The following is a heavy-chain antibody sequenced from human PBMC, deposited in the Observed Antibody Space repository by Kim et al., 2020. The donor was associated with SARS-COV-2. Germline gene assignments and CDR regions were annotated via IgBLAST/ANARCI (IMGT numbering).Heavy chain of an antibody. CDR1: GGSISSSSYY. CDR3: ARRGDGYNRIDP. V-gene: IGHV4-39*01. J-gene: IGHJ5*02. CDR2: IYYSGST. D-gene: IGHD5-12*01. Sequence: SETLSLTCTVSGGSISSSSYYWGWIRQPPGKGLEWIGSIYYSGSTYYNPSLKSRVTISVDTSKNQFSLKLSSVTAADTAVYYCARRGDGYNRIDPWGQG.